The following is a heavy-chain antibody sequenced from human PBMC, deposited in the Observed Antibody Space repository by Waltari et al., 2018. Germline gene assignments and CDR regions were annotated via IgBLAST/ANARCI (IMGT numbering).Heavy chain of an antibody. J-gene: IGHJ4*02. CDR1: GFSFRSFG. V-gene: IGHV3-23*01. D-gene: IGHD1-26*01. CDR3: ARDRSGSYYIGGLCDI. Sequence: EVQLLESGGGLVQPGGSLRLSCAAPGFSFRSFGMSWVRQAPGKGLEGVSAIGAVTSTYYADSVKGRFTISRDNAKNSLFLQMNSLRAEDTAVYYCARDRSGSYYIGGLCDIWGQGILVTVSS. CDR2: IGAVTST.